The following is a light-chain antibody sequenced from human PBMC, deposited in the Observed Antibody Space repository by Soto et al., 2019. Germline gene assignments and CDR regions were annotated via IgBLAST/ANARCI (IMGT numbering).Light chain of an antibody. Sequence: EIVMTQSPATLSVSPGERATLSCRASQSVSRNLAWYQQKPGQAPRLLIYGASTRATGIPARFSGSRSGTEVTLTISSLQSVDFAVYSCQQYNNWPPFTFGPGTKVDIK. V-gene: IGKV3-15*01. J-gene: IGKJ3*01. CDR3: QQYNNWPPFT. CDR2: GAS. CDR1: QSVSRN.